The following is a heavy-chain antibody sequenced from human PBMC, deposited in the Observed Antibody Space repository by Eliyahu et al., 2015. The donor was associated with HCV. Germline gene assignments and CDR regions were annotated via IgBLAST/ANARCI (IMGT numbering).Heavy chain of an antibody. J-gene: IGHJ4*02. Sequence: EVQLLESGGGLVQPGGSLRLSCAASGFTFSDYAMXWVRQAPGKGLEWVSIISATSSNTYYTDSVKGRFTISRDSSKNTLYLQMNSLRAEDTAVYYCAKVKSLNFDYWGQGTLVTVSS. CDR3: AKVKSLNFDY. V-gene: IGHV3-23*01. CDR2: ISATSSNT. CDR1: GFTFSDYA.